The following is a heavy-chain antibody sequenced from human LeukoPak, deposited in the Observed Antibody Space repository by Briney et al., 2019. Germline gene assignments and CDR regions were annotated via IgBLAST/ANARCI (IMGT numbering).Heavy chain of an antibody. D-gene: IGHD6-19*01. J-gene: IGHJ3*02. CDR2: IYYSGST. Sequence: PSETLSLTCTVSGGSISSYYWSWTRQPPGKGLEWIGYIYYSGSTNYNPSLKSRVTISVDTSKNQFSLRLRSVTAADTAVFYCARDSASVAGDAFDIWGQGTMVTVSS. CDR1: GGSISSYY. CDR3: ARDSASVAGDAFDI. V-gene: IGHV4-59*12.